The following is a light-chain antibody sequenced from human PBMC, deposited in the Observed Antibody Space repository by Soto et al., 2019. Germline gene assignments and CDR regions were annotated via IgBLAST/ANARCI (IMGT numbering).Light chain of an antibody. V-gene: IGKV3D-20*02. CDR2: DAS. J-gene: IGKJ1*01. CDR1: QSVDSDY. Sequence: EIVLTQSPGTLSLSPGERATLSCRASQSVDSDYLAWYQQKPGQAPRLLIYDASSRATGIPARISGSGSGTEFTLTISSLQSEDFAVYYCQQFRNWPWTFGQGTKVDIK. CDR3: QQFRNWPWT.